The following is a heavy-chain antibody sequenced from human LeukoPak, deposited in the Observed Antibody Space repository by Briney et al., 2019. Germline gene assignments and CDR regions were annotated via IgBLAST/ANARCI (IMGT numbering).Heavy chain of an antibody. Sequence: GGSLRLSCEASGFTFSSYSMNWVRQAPGKGLEWVSSISSSSSYIYYADSVKGRFTISRDNAKNSLYLQMNSLRAEDTAVYYCARDRSGSSCDPWGQGTLVTVSS. CDR1: GFTFSSYS. J-gene: IGHJ5*02. CDR3: ARDRSGSSCDP. D-gene: IGHD1-26*01. CDR2: ISSSSSYI. V-gene: IGHV3-21*01.